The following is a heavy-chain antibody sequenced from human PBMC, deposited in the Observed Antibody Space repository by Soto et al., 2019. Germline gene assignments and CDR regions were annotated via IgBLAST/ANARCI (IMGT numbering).Heavy chain of an antibody. CDR3: AKNRNTGVAGTSCWFGP. V-gene: IGHV3-23*01. D-gene: IGHD6-19*01. Sequence: GGSLRLSCAASGFTFSSYGMHWVRQAPGKGLEGVAVISVSGDTTYYADSVKGRFTISRDNSKNTLYLQMNTLRAEDTAVYYCAKNRNTGVAGTSCWFGPWGQGTLVTVSS. J-gene: IGHJ5*02. CDR2: ISVSGDTT. CDR1: GFTFSSYG.